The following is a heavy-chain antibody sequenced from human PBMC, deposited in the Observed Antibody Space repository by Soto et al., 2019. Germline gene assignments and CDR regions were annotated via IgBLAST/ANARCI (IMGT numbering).Heavy chain of an antibody. CDR3: AKERRADWESYYYYAMDV. CDR2: IIPIYGTA. J-gene: IGHJ6*02. D-gene: IGHD1-26*01. V-gene: IGHV1-69*06. Sequence: GASVKVSCKASGGTFSSFTISWVRQAPGQGLEWMGGIIPIYGTANYSQKFQDRVTIIADTSTTTAYMERSSLRYEDTDKCYCAKERRADWESYYYYAMDVWGQGTTVTVSS. CDR1: GGTFSSFT.